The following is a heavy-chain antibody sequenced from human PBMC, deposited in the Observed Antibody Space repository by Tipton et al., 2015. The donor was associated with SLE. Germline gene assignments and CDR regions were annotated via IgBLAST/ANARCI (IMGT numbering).Heavy chain of an antibody. V-gene: IGHV5-51*03. J-gene: IGHJ4*02. CDR1: GYSFPSFW. Sequence: QLVQSGAEVKKPGESLKISCKTSGYSFPSFWIGWVRQMPGKGLEFMGFVNPGDSDTRYSPSFQGQVTISVDKSISTAYLQWSSLKASDTAMYYCARRILTSVTPGGLDYWGQGTLVTVSS. D-gene: IGHD4-17*01. CDR3: ARRILTSVTPGGLDY. CDR2: VNPGDSDT.